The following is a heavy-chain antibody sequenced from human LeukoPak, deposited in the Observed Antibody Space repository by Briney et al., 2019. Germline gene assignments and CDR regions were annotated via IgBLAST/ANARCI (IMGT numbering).Heavy chain of an antibody. D-gene: IGHD5-18*01. CDR2: IYYSGST. Sequence: TASETLSLTCTVSGGSISSSSYYWGWVRQPPGKGLEWIGSIYYSGSTYYNPSLKSRVTISVDTSNNQFSLKLSSVTAADTAIYYCAKGAGGFSYYNWFDPWGQGTLVTVSS. V-gene: IGHV4-39*07. CDR1: GGSISSSSYY. J-gene: IGHJ5*02. CDR3: AKGAGGFSYYNWFDP.